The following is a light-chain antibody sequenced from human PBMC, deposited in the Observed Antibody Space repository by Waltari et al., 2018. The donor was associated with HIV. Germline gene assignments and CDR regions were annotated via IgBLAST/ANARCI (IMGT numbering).Light chain of an antibody. J-gene: IGKJ1*01. V-gene: IGKV3-11*01. CDR1: QSVSSY. CDR3: QRRSNWPPAT. Sequence: EIVLTQSPATLSLSPGERATLSCRASQSVSSYLAWYQQKPGQDPRLLIYDASNRATGIPARFSGSGSGTDFTLTISSLEPEDFAVYYCQRRSNWPPATFGQGTKVEIK. CDR2: DAS.